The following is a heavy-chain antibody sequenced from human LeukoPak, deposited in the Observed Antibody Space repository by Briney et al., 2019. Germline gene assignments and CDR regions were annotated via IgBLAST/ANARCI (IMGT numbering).Heavy chain of an antibody. V-gene: IGHV3-23*01. CDR1: GFTFSSYA. J-gene: IGHJ3*02. CDR2: ISGSGGST. Sequence: GGSLRLSCAASGFTFSSYAMSWVRQAPGKGLEWVSAISGSGGSTYYADSVKGRFTISRDNSKNTLYLQMNSLRAEDTAVYYCAKDQWALTAVAGADAFDIWGQGTMVTVSS. CDR3: AKDQWALTAVAGADAFDI. D-gene: IGHD6-19*01.